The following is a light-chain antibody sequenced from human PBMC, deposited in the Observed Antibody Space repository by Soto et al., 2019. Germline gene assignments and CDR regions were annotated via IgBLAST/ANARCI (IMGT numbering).Light chain of an antibody. CDR3: SSYTSSTTSV. Sequence: QSALTQPASVSGSPGQSITISCTGTCSDVGSYNFVSWYQQHPGKAPKLIIYEVSNRPSGISNRFSGSKSDNTASLTISGLQAEDEADCYCSSYTSSTTSVFGIATKLTVL. CDR1: CSDVGSYNF. V-gene: IGLV2-14*01. CDR2: EVS. J-gene: IGLJ1*01.